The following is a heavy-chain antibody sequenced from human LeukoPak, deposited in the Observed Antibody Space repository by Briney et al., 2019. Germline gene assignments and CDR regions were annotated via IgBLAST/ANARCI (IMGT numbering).Heavy chain of an antibody. D-gene: IGHD1-14*01. Sequence: VWVRQAPGKVLEWIGSIYYSGSTYYNPSLKSRVTISVDTSKNQFSLKLSSVTAADTAVYYCVRVKNPGFDPWGQGTLVTVSS. J-gene: IGHJ5*02. V-gene: IGHV4-39*01. CDR2: IYYSGST. CDR3: VRVKNPGFDP.